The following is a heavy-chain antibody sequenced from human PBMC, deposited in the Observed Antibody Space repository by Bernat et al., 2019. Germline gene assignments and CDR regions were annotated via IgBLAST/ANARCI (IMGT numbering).Heavy chain of an antibody. D-gene: IGHD2-15*01. CDR3: ARGPPCSGGTCFDY. J-gene: IGHJ4*02. V-gene: IGHV3-72*01. CDR2: IRNRANSHTT. Sequence: EVQLVESGGGLVQPGGSLRLSCAASGFIFSDHYMDWVRQAPGKGLEWVGRIRNRANSHTTEYAASVKGRFIISRDDSKNSLYLQMNSLKTEDTAVYYCARGPPCSGGTCFDYWGQGTLVTVSP. CDR1: GFIFSDHY.